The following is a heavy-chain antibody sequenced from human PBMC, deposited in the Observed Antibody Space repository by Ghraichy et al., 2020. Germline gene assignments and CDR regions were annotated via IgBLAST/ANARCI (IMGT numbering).Heavy chain of an antibody. CDR3: AQDPWFYFDSSGSGFAH. CDR2: ISGSGVNV. D-gene: IGHD3-22*01. V-gene: IGHV3-23*01. J-gene: IGHJ4*02. Sequence: GSLRLSCVGSGFTFSDSAMSWFRQAPGKGLELVSAISGSGVNVHYVDSVKGRFTISRDNSKNVVHLQMNRLRTEDTAVYYCAQDPWFYFDSSGSGFAHWGQGTQITVSS. CDR1: GFTFSDSA.